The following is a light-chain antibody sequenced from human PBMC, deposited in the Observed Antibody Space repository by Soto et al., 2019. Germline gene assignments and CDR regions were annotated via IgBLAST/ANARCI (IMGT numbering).Light chain of an antibody. V-gene: IGLV2-8*01. CDR1: SSDVGAYKY. Sequence: QSVLTQPPSASGSPGQSVTISCTGTSSDVGAYKYVPWYQQHPGKAPKLMIYEVTKRPSGVPGRFSGSKSGNTASLTVSGLQAEDEADYYCSSYAGNNNFVVFGGGTKLTVL. J-gene: IGLJ2*01. CDR2: EVT. CDR3: SSYAGNNNFVV.